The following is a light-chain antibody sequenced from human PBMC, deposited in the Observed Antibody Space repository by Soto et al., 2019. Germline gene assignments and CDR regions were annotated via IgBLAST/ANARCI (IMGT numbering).Light chain of an antibody. Sequence: QSVLTQPPSVSAAPGQKVTISCFGSNSNIGRNYVSWYQQLPGTAPKLLIYGNNNRHSGITDRISGSKSGTSATLGITGLQPGDEADYYCATWDKTLSVEVFGGGTKVTVL. CDR3: ATWDKTLSVEV. V-gene: IGLV1-51*01. J-gene: IGLJ3*02. CDR1: NSNIGRNY. CDR2: GNN.